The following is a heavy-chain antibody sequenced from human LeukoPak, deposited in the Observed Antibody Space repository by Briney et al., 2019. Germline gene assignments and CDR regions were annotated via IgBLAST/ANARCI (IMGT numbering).Heavy chain of an antibody. CDR2: INSSGSNI. CDR3: ARDLGLVQLWSRFRLPLDV. V-gene: IGHV3-11*01. J-gene: IGHJ6*02. D-gene: IGHD5-18*01. Sequence: GVSLRLSCAASGFTFSDYYMSWIRQAPGKGREGVLYINSSGSNIYYADSVKGRFTISRDNAKNSLYLQMNSLRDEDTAVYYGARDLGLVQLWSRFRLPLDVWGQGTTVTVSS. CDR1: GFTFSDYY.